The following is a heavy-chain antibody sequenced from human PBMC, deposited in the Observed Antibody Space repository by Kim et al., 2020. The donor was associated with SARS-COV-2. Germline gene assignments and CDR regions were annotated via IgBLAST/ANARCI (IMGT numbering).Heavy chain of an antibody. Sequence: SVKVSCKASGGTFSSYAISWVRQAPGQGLEWMGRIIPILGIANYAQKFQGRVTITADKSTSTAYMELSSLRSEDTAVYYCARPPRDEGHYYYYYGMDVWGQGTTVTVSS. CDR2: IIPILGIA. J-gene: IGHJ6*02. CDR1: GGTFSSYA. CDR3: ARPPRDEGHYYYYYGMDV. V-gene: IGHV1-69*04.